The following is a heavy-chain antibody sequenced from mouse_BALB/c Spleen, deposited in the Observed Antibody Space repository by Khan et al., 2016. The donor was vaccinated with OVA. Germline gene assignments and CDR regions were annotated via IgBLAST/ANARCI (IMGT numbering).Heavy chain of an antibody. CDR2: INTYTGEP. CDR3: ARGAFYYGSGENAWFAY. Sequence: QIQLVQSGPELKKPGETVKISCKASGYIFTNYGMNWVKQAPGQGLKWMGWINTYTGEPTYADDFRGRFAFSLETSASTAYLQINNLKNEDTATYFCARGAFYYGSGENAWFAYWGQGTLVTVSA. CDR1: GYIFTNYG. V-gene: IGHV9-3-1*01. D-gene: IGHD1-1*01. J-gene: IGHJ3*01.